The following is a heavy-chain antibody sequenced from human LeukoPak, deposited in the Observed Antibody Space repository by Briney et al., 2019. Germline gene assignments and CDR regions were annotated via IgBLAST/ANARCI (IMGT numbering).Heavy chain of an antibody. D-gene: IGHD6-13*01. CDR3: ARSYSSRGKTFDY. Sequence: ASVKVSCKASGYTFTGYYMHWVRQAPGQGLEWMGWINPHSGATNYAQKFQGWVTMTRDTSISTAYMELSRLRSDDTAVYYCARSYSSRGKTFDYWGQGTLVTVSS. CDR2: INPHSGAT. CDR1: GYTFTGYY. J-gene: IGHJ4*02. V-gene: IGHV1-2*04.